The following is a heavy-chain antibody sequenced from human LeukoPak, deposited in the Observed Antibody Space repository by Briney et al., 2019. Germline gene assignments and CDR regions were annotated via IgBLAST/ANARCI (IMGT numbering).Heavy chain of an antibody. CDR2: IYPGDSDT. D-gene: IGHD1-7*01. V-gene: IGHV5-51*01. CDR1: GYSFTSYW. CDR3: ARPVYGYNWNYGGYAFDI. Sequence: GESLKISCKGSGYSFTSYWIGWVRQMPGKGLEWMGIIYPGDSDTRYSPSFQGQVTISADKSISTAYLQWSSLEASDTAMYYCARPVYGYNWNYGGYAFDIRGQGTMVTVSS. J-gene: IGHJ3*02.